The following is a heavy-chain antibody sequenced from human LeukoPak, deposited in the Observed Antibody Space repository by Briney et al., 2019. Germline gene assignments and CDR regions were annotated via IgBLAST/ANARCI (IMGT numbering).Heavy chain of an antibody. J-gene: IGHJ4*02. V-gene: IGHV4-34*01. Sequence: SETLSLTCAVYGGSFSGYYWSWIRQPPGKGLEWIGEINHSGSTNYNPSLKSRVTISVDTSKNQFSLKLSSVTAADTAVYYCASRCSGGSCYFYYFDYWGQGTLVTVSS. CDR2: INHSGST. D-gene: IGHD2-15*01. CDR3: ASRCSGGSCYFYYFDY. CDR1: GGSFSGYY.